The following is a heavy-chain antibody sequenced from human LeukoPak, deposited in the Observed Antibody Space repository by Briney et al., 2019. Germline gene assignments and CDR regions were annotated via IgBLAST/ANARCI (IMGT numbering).Heavy chain of an antibody. CDR2: ISYDGTNK. Sequence: GGSLRLSCAASGFTFSSNAMHWVRQAPGKGLEWVSVISYDGTNKYYADYVKGRFTISRDNSKKMVYLEMNNLRLEDTAVYYCASGXXXXXXCSPPFDYWGQGTLVT. CDR3: ASGXXXXXXCSPPFDY. J-gene: IGHJ4*02. D-gene: IGHD2-2*01. CDR1: GFTFSSNA. V-gene: IGHV3-30-3*01.